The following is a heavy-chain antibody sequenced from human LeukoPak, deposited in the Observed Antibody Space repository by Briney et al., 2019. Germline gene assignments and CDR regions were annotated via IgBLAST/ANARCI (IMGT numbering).Heavy chain of an antibody. CDR3: ARVLPVGYSSGYFFGY. CDR2: IYSGGST. D-gene: IGHD3-22*01. Sequence: GGSLRLSCAASGFTVSSNYMSWVRQAPGKGLEGVSVIYSGGSTYYADYVKGRFTISRDNSKNTLYLQMNSLRAEDTAVYYCARVLPVGYSSGYFFGYWGQGTLVTVSS. J-gene: IGHJ4*02. CDR1: GFTVSSNY. V-gene: IGHV3-66*02.